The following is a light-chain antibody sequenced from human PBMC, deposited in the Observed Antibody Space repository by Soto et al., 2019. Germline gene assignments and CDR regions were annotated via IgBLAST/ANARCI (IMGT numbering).Light chain of an antibody. CDR1: SSDVGGYNY. Sequence: XSALTQPPSASGSPGQSVTISCTGTSSDVGGYNYVSWYQQHPGKAPKLMIYEVSKRPSGVPDRFSGSKSGNTASLTVSGLQAEDEADYYCSSYAGNKNVFGTGTKVTVL. J-gene: IGLJ1*01. V-gene: IGLV2-8*01. CDR2: EVS. CDR3: SSYAGNKNV.